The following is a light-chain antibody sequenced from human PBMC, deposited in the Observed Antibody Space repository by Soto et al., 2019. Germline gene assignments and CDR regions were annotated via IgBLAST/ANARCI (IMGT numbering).Light chain of an antibody. Sequence: QSVLTQPPSVSGSPGQSVTISCTGTSSDVGSYNRVSWYQQPPGTAPKLMIYEVSNRPSGVPDRFSGSKSGNTASLTISGLQADYEADYYCSSYTSSSTYVFGTGTKVT. J-gene: IGLJ1*01. CDR2: EVS. CDR3: SSYTSSSTYV. CDR1: SSDVGSYNR. V-gene: IGLV2-18*02.